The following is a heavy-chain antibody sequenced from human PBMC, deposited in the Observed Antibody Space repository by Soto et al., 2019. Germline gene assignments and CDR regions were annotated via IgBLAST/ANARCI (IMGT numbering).Heavy chain of an antibody. J-gene: IGHJ4*02. CDR3: ARVVRYGGYQRPPDY. Sequence: QVQLQQWGAGLLKPSETLSLTCAVYGGSFSGYYWSWIRQPPGKGLEWIGEINHSGSTNYNPSLKSRVTISVDTSKNQFSLKLSSVTAADTAVYYCARVVRYGGYQRPPDYWGQGTLVTVSS. CDR1: GGSFSGYY. V-gene: IGHV4-34*01. D-gene: IGHD5-12*01. CDR2: INHSGST.